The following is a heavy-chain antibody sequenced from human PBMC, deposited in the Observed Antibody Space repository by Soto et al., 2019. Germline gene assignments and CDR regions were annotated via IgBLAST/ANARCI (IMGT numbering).Heavy chain of an antibody. J-gene: IGHJ4*02. D-gene: IGHD4-4*01. Sequence: QVQLQESGPGLVKPSQTLSLTCTISGASISGGDWFWSWIRQPPGKGLEWLGYISHTGSTSYSPSLKSRLLISVDTSKNQVSLQLDSVTAADTAVYFCARTVLSDFDYWGQGIRVAVSS. CDR3: ARTVLSDFDY. V-gene: IGHV4-30-4*01. CDR2: ISHTGST. CDR1: GASISGGDWF.